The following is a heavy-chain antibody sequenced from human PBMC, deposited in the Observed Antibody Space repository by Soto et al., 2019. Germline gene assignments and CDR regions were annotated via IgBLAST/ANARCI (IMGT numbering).Heavy chain of an antibody. J-gene: IGHJ4*02. CDR1: GASIRSSAY. D-gene: IGHD3-9*01. V-gene: IGHV4-31*03. CDR3: SRDDSDWFFN. CDR2: IYYSGST. Sequence: SETLSLTCTVSGASIRSSAYWGWIRQPPGKGLEWIGYIYYSGSTYYNPSLKSRVTISVDTSKNQFSLKLSSVTAADTAVYYCSRDDSDWFFNWGRGTLVTVSS.